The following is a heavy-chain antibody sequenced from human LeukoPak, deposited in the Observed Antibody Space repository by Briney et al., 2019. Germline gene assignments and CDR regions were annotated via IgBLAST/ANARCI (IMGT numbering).Heavy chain of an antibody. CDR1: GFTFSGSA. J-gene: IGHJ5*02. CDR2: IRSKANSYAT. D-gene: IGHD3-22*01. CDR3: TRRAKDDSSGYYST. Sequence: GGSLRLSCAASGFTFSGSAMHWVRQASGKGLEWVGRIRSKANSYATAYAASVKGRFTISRDESKNTAYLQMNSLKTEDTAVYYCTRRAKDDSSGYYSTWGQGTLATVSS. V-gene: IGHV3-73*01.